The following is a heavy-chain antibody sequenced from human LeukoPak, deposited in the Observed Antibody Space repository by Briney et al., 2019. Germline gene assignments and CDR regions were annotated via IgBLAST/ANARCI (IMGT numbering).Heavy chain of an antibody. CDR2: ISSSSSYI. J-gene: IGHJ4*02. V-gene: IGHV3-21*01. Sequence: GGSLRLSCAASGVSFSSYSMNWVRQAPGKGLEWVSSISSSSSYIYYADSVKGRFTISRDNAKNSLYLQMNSLRAEDTAVYYCASDDFYHVPTGGQGTLVTVSS. CDR3: ASDDFYHVPT. D-gene: IGHD2/OR15-2a*01. CDR1: GVSFSSYS.